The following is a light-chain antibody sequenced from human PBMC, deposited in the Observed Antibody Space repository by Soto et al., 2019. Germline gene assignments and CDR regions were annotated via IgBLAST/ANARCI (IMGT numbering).Light chain of an antibody. CDR1: SSDVGGYNY. CDR2: DVS. Sequence: QSVLTQPHSVSGSPGQSVTISCTGTSSDVGGYNYVSWYQQHPGKAPKLMIYDVSKRPSGVPDRFSGSKSGNTASLIISGLQTEDEADYYCCSYAGSYFYVFGTGTKVTVL. J-gene: IGLJ1*01. CDR3: CSYAGSYFYV. V-gene: IGLV2-11*01.